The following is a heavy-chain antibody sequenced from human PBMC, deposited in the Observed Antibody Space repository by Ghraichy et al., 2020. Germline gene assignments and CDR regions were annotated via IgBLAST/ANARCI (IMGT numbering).Heavy chain of an antibody. CDR3: ARLRYDSSGYSYYFDS. V-gene: IGHV4-39*01. CDR2: IYYSGST. D-gene: IGHD3-22*01. J-gene: IGHJ4*02. CDR1: GGSISSSSYY. Sequence: SETLSLTCTVSGGSISSSSYYWGWIRQPPVKGLEWIANIYYSGSTYYNPSLKSRVTISVDTSKNQFSLKLSSVTAADTAVYYCARLRYDSSGYSYYFDSWGQGTLVTVSS.